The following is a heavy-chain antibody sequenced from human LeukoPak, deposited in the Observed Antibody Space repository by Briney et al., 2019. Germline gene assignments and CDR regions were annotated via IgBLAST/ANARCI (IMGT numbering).Heavy chain of an antibody. D-gene: IGHD2-2*02. J-gene: IGHJ5*02. Sequence: ASVKVSCKASGYTFTSHVINGVRQATGQGLEGMGWMNPNSGNTGYAQKFQGGVTITMNTSISTAYMELSSLRSEDTAVYYCAIGNRYCSSTSCYTYWFDPWGQGTLVSVSS. CDR3: AIGNRYCSSTSCYTYWFDP. CDR2: MNPNSGNT. CDR1: GYTFTSHV. V-gene: IGHV1-8*03.